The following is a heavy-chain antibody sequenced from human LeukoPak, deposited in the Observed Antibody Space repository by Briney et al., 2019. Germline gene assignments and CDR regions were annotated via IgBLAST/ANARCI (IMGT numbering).Heavy chain of an antibody. CDR1: GFTFSDYY. CDR3: ARGTLGDTALITLFDP. Sequence: GGSLRLSCAASGFTFSDYYMSWIRQAPGKGLEWVSYISSSGSTIYYADSVKGRFTISRDNAKNSLYLQMNSLRAEDTAVYYCARGTLGDTALITLFDPWGQGTLVTVSS. J-gene: IGHJ5*02. V-gene: IGHV3-11*01. D-gene: IGHD3-16*01. CDR2: ISSSGSTI.